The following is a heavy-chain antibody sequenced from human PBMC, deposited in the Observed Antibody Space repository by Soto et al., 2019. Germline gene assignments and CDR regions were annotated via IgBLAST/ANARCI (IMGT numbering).Heavy chain of an antibody. CDR2: ISYDGSNK. CDR1: GFTFSSYG. CDR3: AKLSSAYCGGDCHY. V-gene: IGHV3-30*18. D-gene: IGHD2-21*01. Sequence: GGSLRLSCAASGFTFSSYGMHWVRQAPGKGLEWVAVISYDGSNKYYADSVKGRFTISRDNSKNTLYLQMNSLRAEDTAVYYCAKLSSAYCGGDCHYWGQGTLVTVPQ. J-gene: IGHJ4*02.